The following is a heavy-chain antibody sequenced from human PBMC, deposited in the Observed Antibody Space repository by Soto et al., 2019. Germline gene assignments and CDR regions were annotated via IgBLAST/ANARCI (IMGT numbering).Heavy chain of an antibody. CDR3: ATMYCISGNCYVVY. CDR2: INQRGAT. D-gene: IGHD2-2*01. Sequence: QVQLQQWGAGLLKPSETLSLTCAVYSESFSGHYWSWIRQPPGMGLEWIGEINQRGATNYNPSLKSRLAISVDKSQKQFSLSLNSVIAADTAVYYCATMYCISGNCYVVYWGQGTLVTVSS. CDR1: SESFSGHY. V-gene: IGHV4-34*01. J-gene: IGHJ4*02.